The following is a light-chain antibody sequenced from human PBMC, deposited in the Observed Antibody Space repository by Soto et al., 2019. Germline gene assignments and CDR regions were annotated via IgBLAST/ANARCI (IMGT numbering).Light chain of an antibody. CDR1: QSVDIN. V-gene: IGKV3-15*01. CDR2: GAS. Sequence: MTQSPATLSASVGAIVTITCRASQSVDINLAWYQQRAGQAPRLLVYGASTKATDIPARFSGSGSGTDFTLTISSLEPEDFAVYYCQHRMNWPLTFGQGTRMEIK. J-gene: IGKJ5*01. CDR3: QHRMNWPLT.